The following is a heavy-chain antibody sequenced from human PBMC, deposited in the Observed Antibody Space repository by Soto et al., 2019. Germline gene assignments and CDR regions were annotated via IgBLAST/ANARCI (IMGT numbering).Heavy chain of an antibody. CDR2: IKQDGREK. CDR3: ARDPIAVTTGYFDY. J-gene: IGHJ4*02. D-gene: IGHD4-17*01. Sequence: EVQLVESGGGLVQPGGSLGLSCAAPGFTFSSYWLSWVRQVPGKGLGGVANIKQDGREKYYVDSVRGRFTISRDNAKNSLYLQMNSLRAEDTAVYYCARDPIAVTTGYFDYWGQGTLVTVSS. V-gene: IGHV3-7*01. CDR1: GFTFSSYW.